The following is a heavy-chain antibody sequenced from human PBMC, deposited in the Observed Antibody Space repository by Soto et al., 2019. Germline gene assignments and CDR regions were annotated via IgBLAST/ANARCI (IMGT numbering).Heavy chain of an antibody. D-gene: IGHD6-6*01. CDR3: ARSMYSTSAQLYYGMDV. V-gene: IGHV4-38-2*01. Sequence: SETLSLTCAVSGYSIRSGYFWGWIRQPPGKGLEWIGSMYHSGITYYNLSLRSRVTISVDTSKNQLSLKLSSATAADTAVYYCARSMYSTSAQLYYGMDVWGQGTTVTVSS. J-gene: IGHJ6*02. CDR2: MYHSGIT. CDR1: GYSIRSGYF.